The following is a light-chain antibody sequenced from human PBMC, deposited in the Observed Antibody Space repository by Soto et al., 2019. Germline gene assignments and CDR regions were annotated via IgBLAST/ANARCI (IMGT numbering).Light chain of an antibody. J-gene: IGKJ2*01. CDR3: QQYNSYPHT. CDR2: KAS. V-gene: IGKV1-5*03. CDR1: QSISTW. Sequence: DIQMTQSPSTLSASVGDRVTITCRASQSISTWLAWYQQKPGKAPKLLIYKASSLRNGLPPRFSGSGSGTEFTLTIYSLQPDDFASYYCQQYNSYPHTFGQGTKLEIK.